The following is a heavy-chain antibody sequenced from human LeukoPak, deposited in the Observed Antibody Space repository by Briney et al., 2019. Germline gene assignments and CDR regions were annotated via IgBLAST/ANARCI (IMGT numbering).Heavy chain of an antibody. D-gene: IGHD1-1*01. CDR2: IRHSDSNT. J-gene: IGHJ6*03. Sequence: GGSLRLSCAASGFTFSSSDMSWVRQAPGRGQEWVSSIRHSDSNTYYADSVMGRFTISRDNSKNTLYLQMNSLSAEDTAVYYCAKRGNPTVGHHYLDVWGKGTTVSVSS. CDR1: GFTFSSSD. CDR3: AKRGNPTVGHHYLDV. V-gene: IGHV3-23*05.